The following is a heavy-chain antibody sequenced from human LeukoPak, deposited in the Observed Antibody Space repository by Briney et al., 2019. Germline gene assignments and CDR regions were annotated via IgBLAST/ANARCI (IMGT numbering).Heavy chain of an antibody. D-gene: IGHD6-13*01. V-gene: IGHV4-4*02. CDR1: GGSISSSNW. Sequence: SGTLSLTCAVSGGSISSSNWWSWVRQPPGKGLEWIGEIYHSGSTNYNPSLKSRVTISVDKSKNQFSLKLSSVTAADTAVYYCAGETSIAAAGPGWFDPWGQGTLVTVSS. CDR3: AGETSIAAAGPGWFDP. CDR2: IYHSGST. J-gene: IGHJ5*02.